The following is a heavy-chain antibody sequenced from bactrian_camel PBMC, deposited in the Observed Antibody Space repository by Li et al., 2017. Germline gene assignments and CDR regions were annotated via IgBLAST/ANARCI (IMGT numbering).Heavy chain of an antibody. D-gene: IGHD6*01. J-gene: IGHJ6*01. CDR3: AAVWAYGGTCRPTAQSSDYGY. CDR2: IATGDGRT. CDR1: GDTYSNNC. V-gene: IGHV3S53*01. Sequence: HVQLVESGGGSVQAGGSLRLSCAASGDTYSNNCIGWFRHTPGKEHEGVAAIATGDGRTHYADSVKGRFTITQDNARNSVYLQMNCLKPEDTAIYTCAAVWAYGGTCRPTAQSSDYGYWGQGTQVTVS.